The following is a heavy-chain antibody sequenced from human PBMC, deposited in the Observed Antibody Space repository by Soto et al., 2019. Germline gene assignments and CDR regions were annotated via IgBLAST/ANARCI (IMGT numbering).Heavy chain of an antibody. J-gene: IGHJ5*02. CDR3: ARRSCSTTSCYTWFAP. V-gene: IGHV2-5*02. Sequence: QITLKESGPTLVKPTQTLTLTCTFSGFSLSTSGVGMGWNRQPPGKALEGLALIDWDDDNRYSLSLKSSPTITKDPCKNQVVLTLTNMDPVHTATYYCARRSCSTTSCYTWFAPWGQGTLVTVSS. D-gene: IGHD2-2*02. CDR1: GFSLSTSGVG. CDR2: IDWDDDN.